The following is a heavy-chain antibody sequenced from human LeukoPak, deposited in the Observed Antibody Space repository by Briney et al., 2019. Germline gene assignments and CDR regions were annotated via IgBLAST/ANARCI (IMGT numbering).Heavy chain of an antibody. V-gene: IGHV1-69*05. CDR3: AIWAGDGYNYYFEY. CDR2: MIPIFGTA. J-gene: IGHJ4*02. Sequence: SVKVSCKASGGLFSSYAIRWVPQAPGQGLEWMGGMIPIFGTASYAQKFQGRVTITTDESTSKAYMELSSLRSEDTAVYYCAIWAGDGYNYYFEYWVQGTLVTVCS. D-gene: IGHD5-24*01. CDR1: GGLFSSYA.